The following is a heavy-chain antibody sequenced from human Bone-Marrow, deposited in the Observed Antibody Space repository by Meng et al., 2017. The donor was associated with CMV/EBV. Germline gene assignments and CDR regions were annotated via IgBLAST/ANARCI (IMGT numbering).Heavy chain of an antibody. Sequence: SVKVSCKTSGGSFSNYPINWVRQAPGQGLEWMGRFIPMYNITGFAQRFQGRVSITADTSTGTGYMELGRLTSEDTAVYFWARGLRYFDWLSPSDYYYGIDVWGQGTPVTVSS. J-gene: IGHJ6*02. D-gene: IGHD3-9*01. V-gene: IGHV1-69*02. CDR3: ARGLRYFDWLSPSDYYYGIDV. CDR1: GGSFSNYP. CDR2: FIPMYNIT.